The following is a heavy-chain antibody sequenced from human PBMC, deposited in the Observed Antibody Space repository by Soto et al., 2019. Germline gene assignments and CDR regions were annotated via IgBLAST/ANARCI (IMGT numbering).Heavy chain of an antibody. CDR1: GFTFSSYG. D-gene: IGHD6-19*01. J-gene: IGHJ4*02. CDR2: ISYDGSNK. CDR3: AKDEWLAPDY. Sequence: GGSLRLSCAASGFTFSSYGMHWVRQAPGKGLEWVAVISYDGSNKYYADSVKGRFTISRDNSKNTLYLQMNSLRAEDTAVYYCAKDEWLAPDYWGQGXLVTVYS. V-gene: IGHV3-30*18.